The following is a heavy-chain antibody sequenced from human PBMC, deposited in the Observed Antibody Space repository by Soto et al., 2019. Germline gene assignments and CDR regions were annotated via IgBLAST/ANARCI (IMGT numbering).Heavy chain of an antibody. CDR1: GYPFSSYH. J-gene: IGHJ6*02. CDR3: TRDQGSCGGDCYRGYMDGMDV. D-gene: IGHD2-21*02. V-gene: IGHV1-46*01. CDR2: INPSGDST. Sequence: QVPLVQSGAEVKKPGASVKVSRKASGYPFSSYHMHWVRQAPGQGLEWMGMINPSGDSTGYAQNLQGRLTMTRDTSTSTVYMELSSLRAEDTAVYYCTRDQGSCGGDCYRGYMDGMDVWGQGTTVTVSS.